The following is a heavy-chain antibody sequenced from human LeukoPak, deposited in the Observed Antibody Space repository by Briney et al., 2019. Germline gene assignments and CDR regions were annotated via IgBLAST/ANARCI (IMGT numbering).Heavy chain of an antibody. CDR2: INHSGST. D-gene: IGHD6-13*01. CDR3: ASTPGYSSSWYYY. V-gene: IGHV4-34*01. Sequence: SETLSLTCAVYGGSFSGYYWSWIRQPPGKGLESIGEINHSGSTNYNPSLKSRVTISVDTSKNQFSLKLSSVTAADTAVYYCASTPGYSSSWYYYWGQRTPVTVSS. CDR1: GGSFSGYY. J-gene: IGHJ4*02.